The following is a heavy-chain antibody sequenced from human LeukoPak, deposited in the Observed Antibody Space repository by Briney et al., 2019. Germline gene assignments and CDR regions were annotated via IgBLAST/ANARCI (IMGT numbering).Heavy chain of an antibody. CDR2: IRYGGST. V-gene: IGHV4-39*01. CDR3: ARHRDY. J-gene: IGHJ4*02. CDR1: GGSISSSSYY. Sequence: PSETLSLTCSVSGGSISSSSYYWGWIRQPPGKGLEWIGSIRYGGSTDYNPSLKSRGTISVDTSKNQLSLKLVSVTAADTAVFYCARHRDYWGQGALVTVSS.